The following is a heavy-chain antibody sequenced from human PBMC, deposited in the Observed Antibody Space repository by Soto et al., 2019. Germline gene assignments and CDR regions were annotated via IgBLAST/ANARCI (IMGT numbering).Heavy chain of an antibody. CDR2: ISYDGSNK. D-gene: IGHD2-15*01. J-gene: IGHJ6*02. CDR3: AKDLGSCSGSCYYGMDV. V-gene: IGHV3-30*18. CDR1: GFTFSSYG. Sequence: GGSLRLSCAASGFTFSSYGMHWVRQAPGKGLEWVAVISYDGSNKYYADSVKGRFTISRDNSKNTLYLQMNSLRAEDTAVYYCAKDLGSCSGSCYYGMDVWGQGTTVTVSS.